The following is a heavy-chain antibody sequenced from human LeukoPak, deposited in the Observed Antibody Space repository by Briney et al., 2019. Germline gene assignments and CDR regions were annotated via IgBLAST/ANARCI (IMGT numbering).Heavy chain of an antibody. CDR2: ISYDASNK. V-gene: IGHV3-30-3*01. CDR1: GFTFSSYA. CDR3: ANSGGSNYGYYYYYYMDV. D-gene: IGHD4-11*01. Sequence: GRSLRLSCAASGFTFSSYAMHWVRQAPGKGLEWVAVISYDASNKYYADSVKGRFTISRDNSKNTLYLQMNSLRAEDTAVYYRANSGGSNYGYYYYYYMDVWGKGTTVTVSS. J-gene: IGHJ6*03.